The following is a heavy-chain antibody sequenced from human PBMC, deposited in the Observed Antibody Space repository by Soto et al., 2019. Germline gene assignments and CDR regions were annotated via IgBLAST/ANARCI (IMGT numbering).Heavy chain of an antibody. CDR1: GYTFNTYY. CDR2: IHPSGGGT. CDR3: ARGGHVAVVTASFDY. J-gene: IGHJ4*02. Sequence: ASVKVSCKPSGYTFNTYYLHWVRQAPGQALEWMGVIHPSGGGTTYAQKFLGRVTVTRDTSTSTVFMELSSLRSDDTAVYYCARGGHVAVVTASFDYWGQGTLVTVSS. V-gene: IGHV1-46*02. D-gene: IGHD2-21*02.